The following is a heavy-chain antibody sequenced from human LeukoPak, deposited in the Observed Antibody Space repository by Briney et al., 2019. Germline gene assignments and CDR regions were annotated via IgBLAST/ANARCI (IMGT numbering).Heavy chain of an antibody. D-gene: IGHD3-9*01. V-gene: IGHV1-2*06. Sequence: ASAKVSCKASGYTFTGYYMHWVRQAPGQGLEWMGRINPNSGGTNYAQKFQGRVTMTRDTSISTAYMELSRLRSDDTAVYYWAIFFGILTGYGDFWGQGTLVTVSS. CDR2: INPNSGGT. CDR3: AIFFGILTGYGDF. CDR1: GYTFTGYY. J-gene: IGHJ4*02.